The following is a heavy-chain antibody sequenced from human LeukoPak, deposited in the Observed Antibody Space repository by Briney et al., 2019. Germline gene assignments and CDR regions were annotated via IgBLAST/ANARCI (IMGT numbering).Heavy chain of an antibody. J-gene: IGHJ5*02. D-gene: IGHD4-17*01. CDR1: GYTFTGYY. CDR2: INPNSGGT. CDR3: ARVYGDYVWFDP. V-gene: IGHV1-2*02. Sequence: ASVKVSCKASGYTFTGYYMHWVRQAPGQGLEWMGWINPNSGGTNYAQKFQGRVTMTRDTSISTAYMELSRLRSDDTAVYYCARVYGDYVWFDPWGQGTLVTVSS.